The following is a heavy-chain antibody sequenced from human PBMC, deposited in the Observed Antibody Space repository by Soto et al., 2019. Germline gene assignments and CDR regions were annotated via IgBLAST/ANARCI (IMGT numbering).Heavy chain of an antibody. CDR1: GFTFRYYG. Sequence: GGSLRLSCAASGFTFRYYGMHWVRQAPGKGLAWVAFISFDGSNQNYEDSVKGRFTVSRDNSNSTMSLQMDSLRPEDTAVYYCAKEXFTGYDYKSFHYYGMDVWGQGTTVTVSS. CDR2: ISFDGSNQ. D-gene: IGHD5-12*01. CDR3: AKEXFTGYDYKSFHYYGMDV. J-gene: IGHJ6*02. V-gene: IGHV3-30*18.